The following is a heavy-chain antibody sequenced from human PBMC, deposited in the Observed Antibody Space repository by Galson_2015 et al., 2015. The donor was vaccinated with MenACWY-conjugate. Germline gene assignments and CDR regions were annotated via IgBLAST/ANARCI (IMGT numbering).Heavy chain of an antibody. CDR1: GFVFSDYC. D-gene: IGHD2-15*01. CDR3: VRGSIGWRGMDI. V-gene: IGHV3-74*03. Sequence: LRLSCAASGFVFSDYCMHWVRQVPGKGLECVSRICAGGISIMYGDSVRGRFTISRDDAENTLYLQMDGLRVDDTAVYFCVRGSIGWRGMDIWGQGTTVTVSS. CDR2: ICAGGISI. J-gene: IGHJ6*02.